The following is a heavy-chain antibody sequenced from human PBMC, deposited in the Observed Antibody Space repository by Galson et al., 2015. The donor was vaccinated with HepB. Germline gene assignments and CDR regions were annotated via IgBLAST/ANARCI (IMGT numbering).Heavy chain of an antibody. CDR1: GGSISSGDYY. CDR2: IYYSGST. CDR3: ARDYGDYVRAVYAFDI. V-gene: IGHV4-30-4*01. J-gene: IGHJ3*02. D-gene: IGHD4-17*01. Sequence: LTCTVSGGSISSGDYYWSWIRQPPGKGLEWIGYIYYSGSTYYNPSLKSRVTISVDTSKNQFSLKLSSVTAADTAVYYCARDYGDYVRAVYAFDIWGQGTMVTVSS.